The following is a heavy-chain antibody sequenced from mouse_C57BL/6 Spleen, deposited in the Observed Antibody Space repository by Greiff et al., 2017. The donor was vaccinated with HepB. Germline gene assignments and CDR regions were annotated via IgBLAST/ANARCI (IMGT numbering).Heavy chain of an antibody. CDR2: ISYDGSN. J-gene: IGHJ3*01. D-gene: IGHD1-1*01. V-gene: IGHV3-6*01. CDR3: ASDYGSSYGGFAY. Sequence: EVQLQQSGPGLVKPSQSLSLTCSVTGYSITSGYYWNWIRQFPGNKLEWMGYISYDGSNNYNPSLKNRISITRDTSKNQFFLKLNSVTTEDTATYYCASDYGSSYGGFAYWGQGTLVTVSA. CDR1: GYSITSGYY.